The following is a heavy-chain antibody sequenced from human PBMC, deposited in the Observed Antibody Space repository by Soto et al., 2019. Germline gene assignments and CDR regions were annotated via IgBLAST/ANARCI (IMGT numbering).Heavy chain of an antibody. CDR3: ARHCSGVSCYPGMDV. V-gene: IGHV3-21*01. Sequence: EVQLVESGGSLVKPGGSLRLSCAASGFNFNRYTINWVRQAPGKRLEWLSSISSSGYIFSTDSVRGRFTISRDNAKNSVYLQINSLRAEDTAVYFCARHCSGVSCYPGMDVWGQGTTVTVSS. J-gene: IGHJ6*02. CDR1: GFNFNRYT. D-gene: IGHD2-15*01. CDR2: ISSSGYI.